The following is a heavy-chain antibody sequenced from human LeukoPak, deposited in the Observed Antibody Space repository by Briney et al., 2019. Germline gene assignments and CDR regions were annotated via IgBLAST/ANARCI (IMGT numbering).Heavy chain of an antibody. D-gene: IGHD1-26*01. J-gene: IGHJ4*02. V-gene: IGHV4-59*01. CDR3: ARAALRVGATSFDY. CDR2: IYYSGST. Sequence: PSETLSLTCTVSGASINSYYWSWIRQPPGKGLEGIGYIYYSGSTNYNPSLKSRVTISVDTSKNQFSLKLSSMTAADTAVYYCARAALRVGATSFDYWGQGTLVTVSS. CDR1: GASINSYY.